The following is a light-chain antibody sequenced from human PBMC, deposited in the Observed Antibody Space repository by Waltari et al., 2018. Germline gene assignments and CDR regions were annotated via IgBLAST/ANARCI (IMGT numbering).Light chain of an antibody. CDR1: TRDLGGYNY. Sequence: QSALTQPASVSGSPGQSITISCTGPTRDLGGYNYVSWYQQHPVKAPKLMIYEVSSRPSGVSNRFSGSKAGNTASLTISGLQAEDEADYDCSSFTSSSTWVFGGGTKLTVL. CDR2: EVS. V-gene: IGLV2-14*01. CDR3: SSFTSSSTWV. J-gene: IGLJ3*02.